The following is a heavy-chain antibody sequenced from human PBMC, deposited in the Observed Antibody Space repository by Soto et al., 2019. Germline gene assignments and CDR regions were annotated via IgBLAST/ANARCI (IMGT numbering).Heavy chain of an antibody. CDR2: IWYDGSNK. CDR1: GFTFISYG. CDR3: ARGALALYGAFDI. V-gene: IGHV3-33*01. D-gene: IGHD2-2*02. Sequence: WGSLRLSCAASGFTFISYGIHWFRHAPGKGLEWVAVIWYDGSNKYYADSVKGRFTISRDNSKNTLYLQMNSLRAEDTAVYYCARGALALYGAFDIWGQGTMVTVSS. J-gene: IGHJ3*02.